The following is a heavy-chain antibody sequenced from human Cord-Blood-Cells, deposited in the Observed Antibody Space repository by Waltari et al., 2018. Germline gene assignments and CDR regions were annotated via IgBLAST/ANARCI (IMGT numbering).Heavy chain of an antibody. CDR3: ARVDSGSYPDAFDI. V-gene: IGHV1-2*02. D-gene: IGHD1-26*01. Sequence: QVQLVQSGAAVKKPGASVKVSCKASGYTFTGYYMHWVRQAPGQGLEWMGWINPNRGGTNHAQKFQGRVTMTRDTSISTAYMELSRLRSDDTAVYYCARVDSGSYPDAFDIWGQGTMVTVSS. CDR1: GYTFTGYY. CDR2: INPNRGGT. J-gene: IGHJ3*02.